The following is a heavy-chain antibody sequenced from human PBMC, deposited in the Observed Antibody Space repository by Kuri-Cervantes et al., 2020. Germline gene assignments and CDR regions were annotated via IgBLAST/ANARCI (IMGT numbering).Heavy chain of an antibody. V-gene: IGHV1-2*02. CDR3: ATLYTYGLPDYLDP. CDR2: MSPNSDGT. CDR1: GYTFSGYY. Sequence: ASVKVSCKASGYTFSGYYIHWVRQAPGQGLEWMGWMSPNSDGTNSARKFQGRVSLTRDTSITTAYMELTGLRSDDTAVYYCATLYTYGLPDYLDPWGQGTLVTVSS. D-gene: IGHD5-18*01. J-gene: IGHJ5*02.